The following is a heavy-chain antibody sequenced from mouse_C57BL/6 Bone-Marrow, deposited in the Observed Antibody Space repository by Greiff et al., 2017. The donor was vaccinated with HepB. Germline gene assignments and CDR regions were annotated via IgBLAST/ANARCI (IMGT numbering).Heavy chain of an antibody. Sequence: QVQLQQSGAELVRPGTSVKMSCKASGYTFTNYWIGWAKQRPGQGLEWIGDIYPGGGYTNYNEKFKGKATLTADKSSSTAYMQFSSLTSEDSAIYYCARWWLLGAMDYWGQGTSVTVSS. J-gene: IGHJ4*01. V-gene: IGHV1-63*01. D-gene: IGHD2-3*01. CDR2: IYPGGGYT. CDR1: GYTFTNYW. CDR3: ARWWLLGAMDY.